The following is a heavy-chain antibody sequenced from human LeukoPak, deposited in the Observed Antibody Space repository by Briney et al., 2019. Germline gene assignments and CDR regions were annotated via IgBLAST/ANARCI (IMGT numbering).Heavy chain of an antibody. CDR3: ARGQWLPVFDF. V-gene: IGHV4-59*01. Sequence: SETLSLTCSVSGGFNTHYYWSWIRQPPGKGLEWIGYFYHSGSTNYNPSLKSRVTISVNTSKNHFSLKLSSVTAADTAVYYCARGQWLPVFDFWGQGTLVTVSS. J-gene: IGHJ4*02. D-gene: IGHD3-22*01. CDR1: GGFNTHYY. CDR2: FYHSGST.